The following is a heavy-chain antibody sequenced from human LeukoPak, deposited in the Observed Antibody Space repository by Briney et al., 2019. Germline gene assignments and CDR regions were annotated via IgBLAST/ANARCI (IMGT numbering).Heavy chain of an antibody. V-gene: IGHV3-30*02. CDR1: GFTFSNYD. CDR2: IRYDGSNR. D-gene: IGHD2/OR15-2a*01. J-gene: IGHJ4*02. Sequence: SGGSLRLSCAASGFTFSNYDMHWVRQAPGKGLEWVAFIRYDGSNRYYADSVKGRFTISRDNSKSTLYLQMNSLRAEDTAMYYCAKDFSLLYWGQGTLVTVSS. CDR3: AKDFSLLY.